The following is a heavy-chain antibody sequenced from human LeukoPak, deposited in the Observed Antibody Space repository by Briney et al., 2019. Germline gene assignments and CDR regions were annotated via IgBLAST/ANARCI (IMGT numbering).Heavy chain of an antibody. J-gene: IGHJ4*02. D-gene: IGHD3-10*01. CDR2: IYTSGST. V-gene: IGHV4-4*07. CDR1: GGSISSYY. CDR3: AREYGSGRPYYFDY. Sequence: PSETRSLTCTVSGGSISSYYWSWIRQPAGKGLEWIGRIYTSGSTNYNPSLKSRVTMSVDTSKNQFSLKLSSVTAADTAVYYCAREYGSGRPYYFDYWGQGTLVTVSS.